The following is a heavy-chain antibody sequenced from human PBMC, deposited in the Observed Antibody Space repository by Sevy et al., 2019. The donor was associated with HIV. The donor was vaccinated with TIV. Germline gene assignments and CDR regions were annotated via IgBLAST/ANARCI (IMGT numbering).Heavy chain of an antibody. Sequence: GGSLRLSCAASGFTFSSYWMRWVRQAPGKGLEWVANIKQDGSEKYYVDSVKGRFTISRDNAKNSLYLQMNSLRDEDTAVYYCARGGYYYDSSGYMDFQHWGQGTLVTVSS. J-gene: IGHJ1*01. CDR1: GFTFSSYW. CDR2: IKQDGSEK. V-gene: IGHV3-7*01. CDR3: ARGGYYYDSSGYMDFQH. D-gene: IGHD3-22*01.